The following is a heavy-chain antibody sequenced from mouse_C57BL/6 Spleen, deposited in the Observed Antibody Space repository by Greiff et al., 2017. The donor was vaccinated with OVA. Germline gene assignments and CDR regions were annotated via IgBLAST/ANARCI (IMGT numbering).Heavy chain of an antibody. CDR3: TTTVVSDD. CDR2: IDPENGDT. D-gene: IGHD1-1*01. Sequence: EVKLMESGAELVRPGASVKLSCTASGFNIKDDYMHWVKQRPEQGLEWIGWIDPENGDTEYASKFQGKATITADTSSNTAYLQLSSLTSEDTAVYYCTTTVVSDDWGQGTTLTVSS. J-gene: IGHJ2*01. CDR1: GFNIKDDY. V-gene: IGHV14-4*01.